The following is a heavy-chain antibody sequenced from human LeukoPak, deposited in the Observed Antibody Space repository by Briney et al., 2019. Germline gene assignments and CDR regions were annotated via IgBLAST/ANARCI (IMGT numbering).Heavy chain of an antibody. CDR1: GGTFSSYA. D-gene: IGHD6-6*01. CDR3: ARDREYSSSSDPMRVHYYYYYMDV. V-gene: IGHV1-69*06. CDR2: IIPIFGTA. Sequence: ASVKVSCKASGGTFSSYAISWVRQAPGQGLEWMGGIIPIFGTANYAQKFQGRVTITADKSTSTAYMELSSLRSEDTAVYYCARDREYSSSSDPMRVHYYYYYMDVWGKGTTVTVSS. J-gene: IGHJ6*03.